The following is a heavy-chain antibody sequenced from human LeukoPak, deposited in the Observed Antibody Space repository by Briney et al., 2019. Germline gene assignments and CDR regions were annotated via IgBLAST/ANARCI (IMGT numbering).Heavy chain of an antibody. CDR3: AREMNYYDCSGYNYYYGMDV. D-gene: IGHD3-22*01. V-gene: IGHV1-8*01. CDR2: MNPNSGNT. J-gene: IGHJ6*02. CDR1: GYTFTSYD. Sequence: ASVKVSCKASGYTFTSYDINWVRQATGQGLEWMGWMNPNSGNTGYAQKFQGRVTMTRNTSVSTAYMELSSLRSEDTAVYYCAREMNYYDCSGYNYYYGMDVWGQGTTVTVSS.